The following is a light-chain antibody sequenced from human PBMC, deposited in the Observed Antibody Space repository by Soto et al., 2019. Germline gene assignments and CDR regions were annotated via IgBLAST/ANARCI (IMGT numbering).Light chain of an antibody. CDR1: QSVSSN. V-gene: IGKV3-15*01. CDR2: GAS. CDR3: QEYNNWPPYT. Sequence: EIVMTQSPATLSVSPGERATLSCRASQSVSSNLAWYQQKPGQAPRLLIYGASNRATGIPARFSGSGSGTEFTLNISSLQSEDFAVYYCQEYNNWPPYTFGQGTKLQLK. J-gene: IGKJ2*01.